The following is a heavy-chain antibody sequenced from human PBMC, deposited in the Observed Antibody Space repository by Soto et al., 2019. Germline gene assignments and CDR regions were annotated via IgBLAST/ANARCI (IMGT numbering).Heavy chain of an antibody. CDR3: ARGQRFSDWFDP. J-gene: IGHJ5*02. D-gene: IGHD3-3*01. V-gene: IGHV4-4*07. CDR2: IYSSGST. CDR1: GGAINSYY. Sequence: PSETLSLTCTVSGGAINSYYWTWIRQPAGKGLEWIGRIYSSGSTKYNPSLQSRVTMSLDTSKNQFYQKLTSVTAADTAVYYCARGQRFSDWFDPWGQGTLVTVS.